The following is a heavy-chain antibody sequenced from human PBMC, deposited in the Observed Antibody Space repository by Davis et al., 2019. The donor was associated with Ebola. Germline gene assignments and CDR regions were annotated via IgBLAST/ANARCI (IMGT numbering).Heavy chain of an antibody. Sequence: GESLKISCAASGFTFSSYAMHWVRQAPGKGLEWVSSTSGSGFYMYYADSVKGRFTISRDNAKNSLYLQLNSLRAEDTAVYYCAGGKDSSGWYGDDAFDFWGQGTMVTVSS. D-gene: IGHD6-19*01. CDR2: TSGSGFYM. J-gene: IGHJ3*01. V-gene: IGHV3-21*01. CDR3: AGGKDSSGWYGDDAFDF. CDR1: GFTFSSYA.